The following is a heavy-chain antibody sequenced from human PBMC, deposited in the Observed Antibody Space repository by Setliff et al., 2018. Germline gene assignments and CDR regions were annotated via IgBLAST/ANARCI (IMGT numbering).Heavy chain of an antibody. J-gene: IGHJ4*02. V-gene: IGHV3-48*01. D-gene: IGHD3-16*02. CDR3: AKDPSWVNLGELSSPDY. CDR2: ISSSSTTI. CDR1: GASISSGS. Sequence: ETLSLTCSVSGASISSGSNYWSWIRQPAGKGVEWVSYISSSSTTIYYADSVKGRFTISRDNSKNTLYLQMNSLRAEDTAVYYCAKDPSWVNLGELSSPDYWGQGTLVTVSS.